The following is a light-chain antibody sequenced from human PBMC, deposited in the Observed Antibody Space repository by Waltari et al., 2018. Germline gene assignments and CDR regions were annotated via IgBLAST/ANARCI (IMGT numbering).Light chain of an antibody. CDR3: QLFANSPPLT. V-gene: IGKV3-20*01. J-gene: IGKJ4*01. CDR1: QSVSSSY. CDR2: GAS. Sequence: ETVLTQSPGTLSLSPGERATLSCRASQSVSSSYLAWYQQKPGQAPRLLIYGASSRATGIPDRFSGSGSVTDFTLTISRLEPEDFAVYYCQLFANSPPLTFGGGTKVEIK.